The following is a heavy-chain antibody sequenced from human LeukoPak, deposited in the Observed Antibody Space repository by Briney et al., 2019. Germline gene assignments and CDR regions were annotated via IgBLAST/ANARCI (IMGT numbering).Heavy chain of an antibody. CDR3: ARSKADCGGDCYSPAPPYFDY. V-gene: IGHV1-69*13. D-gene: IGHD2-21*02. Sequence: GASVKVSCKASRGTFSSYAISWVRQAPGQGLEWMGGIIPIFGTANYAQKFQGRVTITADESTSTAYMELSSLRSEDTAVYYCARSKADCGGDCYSPAPPYFDYWGQGTLVTVSS. CDR1: RGTFSSYA. J-gene: IGHJ4*02. CDR2: IIPIFGTA.